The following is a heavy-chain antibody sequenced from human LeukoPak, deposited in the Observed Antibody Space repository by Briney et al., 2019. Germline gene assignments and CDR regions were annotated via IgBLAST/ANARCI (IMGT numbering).Heavy chain of an antibody. CDR3: ARWASRGDYGDYYYFDY. D-gene: IGHD4-17*01. Sequence: SETLSLTCAVYGGSFSGYYWSWIRQPPGKGLEWIGEINHSGSANYNPSLKSRVTISVDTSKNQFSLKLSSVTAADTAVYYCARWASRGDYGDYYYFDYWGQGTLVTVSS. J-gene: IGHJ4*02. CDR1: GGSFSGYY. V-gene: IGHV4-34*01. CDR2: INHSGSA.